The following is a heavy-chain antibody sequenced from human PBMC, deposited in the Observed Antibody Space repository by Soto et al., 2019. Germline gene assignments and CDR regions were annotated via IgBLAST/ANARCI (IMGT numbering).Heavy chain of an antibody. CDR1: GLTFSNYD. Sequence: GGSLRLSCAASGLTFSNYDINWDRQAPGKGLEWVAIISYDGINTYYADSVKGRFTISRDNSKNTLYLQMNSLRAEDTAVYYCAKDQERGTLSTYYYYYGMDVWGQGTTVTVSS. J-gene: IGHJ6*01. D-gene: IGHD1-1*01. V-gene: IGHV3-30*18. CDR3: AKDQERGTLSTYYYYYGMDV. CDR2: ISYDGINT.